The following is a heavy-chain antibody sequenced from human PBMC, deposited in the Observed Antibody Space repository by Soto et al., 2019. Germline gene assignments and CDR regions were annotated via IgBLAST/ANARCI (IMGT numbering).Heavy chain of an antibody. CDR1: GFTFSNYW. J-gene: IGHJ6*02. D-gene: IGHD2-2*01. CDR3: ARDLGRTAAGYYYYYAMDV. V-gene: IGHV3-7*01. CDR2: IKQDGSEK. Sequence: VQMVESGGAAVQPGGSLRLSCATSGFTFSNYWMNWVRQAPGKGLEWVANIKQDGSEKYFVDSVKGRFTISRDNAKNSLYLQMNSLRAEDTAVYYCARDLGRTAAGYYYYYAMDVWGQGTTVTVSS.